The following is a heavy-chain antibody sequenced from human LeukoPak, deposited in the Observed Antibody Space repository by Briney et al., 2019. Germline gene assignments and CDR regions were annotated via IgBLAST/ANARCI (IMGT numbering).Heavy chain of an antibody. Sequence: SETLSLTCTVSGGSISTSNYYWGWIRQPPGKGLEWIGNIFYSGSTNYNPSLKSRVTISVDTSKNQFSLKLSSVTAADTAVYYCAREEHSSGWYGWFDPWGRGTLVTVSS. D-gene: IGHD6-19*01. CDR3: AREEHSSGWYGWFDP. V-gene: IGHV4-39*07. J-gene: IGHJ5*02. CDR1: GGSISTSNYY. CDR2: IFYSGST.